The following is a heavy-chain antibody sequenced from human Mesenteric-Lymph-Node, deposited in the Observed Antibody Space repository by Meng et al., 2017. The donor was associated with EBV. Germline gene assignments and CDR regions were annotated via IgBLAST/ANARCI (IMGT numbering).Heavy chain of an antibody. CDR3: ANDGSPFDY. V-gene: IGHV1-2*06. CDR2: INPKSGDT. J-gene: IGHJ4*02. Sequence: QVQRVQSGARVKQPGASVKVSCKASGYYFTDYDVDWVRQAPGQGLEWMGRINPKSGDTNYAQRFQGRVTMTRDTSISTAYMELSGLRSDDTAFYYCANDGSPFDYWGQGTLVTVSS. D-gene: IGHD5-24*01. CDR1: GYYFTDYD.